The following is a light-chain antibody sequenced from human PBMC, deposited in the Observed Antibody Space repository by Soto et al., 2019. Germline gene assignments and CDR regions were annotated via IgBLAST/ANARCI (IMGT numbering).Light chain of an antibody. J-gene: IGKJ5*01. Sequence: EIVLTQSPATLSLSPGERATLSCRASQSVSSYLAWYQQKPGQAPRLLIYDASNRATGIPARFSGSGSGTYFTLTISSLEPEDFAVYYCQQRSNWLGITFGQGTRLEIK. CDR3: QQRSNWLGIT. CDR1: QSVSSY. V-gene: IGKV3-11*01. CDR2: DAS.